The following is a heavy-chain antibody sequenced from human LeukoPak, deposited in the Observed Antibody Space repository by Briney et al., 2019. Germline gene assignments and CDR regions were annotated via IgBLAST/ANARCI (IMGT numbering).Heavy chain of an antibody. J-gene: IGHJ4*02. CDR2: INWNGGST. CDR3: ARSAESGSYYYFDY. D-gene: IGHD1-26*01. V-gene: IGHV3-20*03. Sequence: WIRQPPGKGLEWVSGINWNGGSTGYADSVKGRFTISRDNAKNSLYLQMNSLRAEDTALYYCARSAESGSYYYFDYWGQGTLVTVSS.